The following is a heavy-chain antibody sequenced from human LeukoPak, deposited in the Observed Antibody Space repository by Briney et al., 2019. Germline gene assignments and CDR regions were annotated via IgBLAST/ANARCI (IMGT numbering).Heavy chain of an antibody. V-gene: IGHV4-39*07. CDR1: GGSISSSSYY. J-gene: IGHJ4*02. CDR3: ARARIAAAGYHLDY. D-gene: IGHD6-13*01. CDR2: IYYSGST. Sequence: NPSETLSLTCTVSGGSISSSSYYWGWIRQPPGKGLEWIGSIYYSGSTYYNPSLKSRVTISVDTSKNQFSLKLSSVTAADTAVYYSARARIAAAGYHLDYWGQGTLVTVYS.